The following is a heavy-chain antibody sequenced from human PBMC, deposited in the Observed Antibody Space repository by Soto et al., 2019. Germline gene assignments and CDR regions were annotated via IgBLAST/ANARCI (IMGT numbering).Heavy chain of an antibody. Sequence: QVQLVQSGAEVKKPGASMKVSCKSFGDTFSSQYIHWVRQAPGQGLEWVGLINPSRATTTISQKFQGRVTLNSDTSTRTVYKELSSLRSDDTAIYFCVGGADLEGRYNWFDPWGQGTLVTVSS. V-gene: IGHV1-46*01. CDR2: INPSRATT. CDR1: GDTFSSQY. CDR3: VGGADLEGRYNWFDP. J-gene: IGHJ5*02. D-gene: IGHD3-3*01.